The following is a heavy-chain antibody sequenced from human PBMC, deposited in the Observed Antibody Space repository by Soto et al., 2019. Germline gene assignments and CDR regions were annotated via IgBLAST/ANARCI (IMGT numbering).Heavy chain of an antibody. CDR3: AREAY. Sequence: PGGSLRLSCAASGFTFSSSGMSWVRQAPGKGLEWVASINQDGSVTYYLDSVKGRFAISRDNAKNSLYLQMDSLRLDDAAVYYCAREAYWGQGTVVTVSS. V-gene: IGHV3-7*01. CDR1: GFTFSSSG. J-gene: IGHJ4*02. CDR2: INQDGSVT.